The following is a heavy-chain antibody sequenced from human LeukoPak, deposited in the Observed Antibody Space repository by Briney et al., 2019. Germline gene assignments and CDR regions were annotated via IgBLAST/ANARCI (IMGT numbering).Heavy chain of an antibody. D-gene: IGHD2-2*01. Sequence: GGPLRLSCAASGFTFSSYSMNWVRQAPGKGLEWVSSISSSSSYIYYADSVKGRFTISRDNAKNSLYLQMNSLRAEDTAVYYCARDATYCSSTSCPADWFDPWGQGTLVTVSS. J-gene: IGHJ5*02. V-gene: IGHV3-21*01. CDR2: ISSSSSYI. CDR3: ARDATYCSSTSCPADWFDP. CDR1: GFTFSSYS.